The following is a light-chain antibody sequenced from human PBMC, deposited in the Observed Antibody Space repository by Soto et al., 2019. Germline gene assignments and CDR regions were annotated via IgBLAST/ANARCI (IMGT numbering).Light chain of an antibody. CDR3: QHYNNWPRT. CDR2: GAS. J-gene: IGKJ1*01. Sequence: EIVMTQSPGTLSVSPGERATLSCRASQSVSSDLAWYQQKPGQAPRLLIYGASTRAPGSPARFSGSGSGTQFTLTISSLQSEDFAVYYCQHYNNWPRTFGQGTKVEIK. V-gene: IGKV3-15*01. CDR1: QSVSSD.